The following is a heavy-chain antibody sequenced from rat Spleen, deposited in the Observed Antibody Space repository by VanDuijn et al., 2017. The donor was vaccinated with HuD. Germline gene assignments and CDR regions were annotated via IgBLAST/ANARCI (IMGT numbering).Heavy chain of an antibody. CDR2: ISYGDSSGHSST. J-gene: IGHJ2*01. D-gene: IGHD1-11*01. CDR3: TRGEEAIGGY. Sequence: EVQLVESDGGLVQPGKSLKLSCAASGFTFSDYYMAWVRQAPRKGLEWVATISYGDSSGHSSTYYRDSVKGRFTISRDNAKSTLYLQMNSLRSEDTATYYCTRGEEAIGGYWGQGVMVTVSS. V-gene: IGHV5-7*01. CDR1: GFTFSDYY.